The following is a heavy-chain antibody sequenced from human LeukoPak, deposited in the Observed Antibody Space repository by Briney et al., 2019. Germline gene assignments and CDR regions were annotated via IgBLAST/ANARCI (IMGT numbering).Heavy chain of an antibody. CDR1: GYTFTSYY. D-gene: IGHD3-10*01. V-gene: IGHV1-46*01. J-gene: IGHJ3*02. CDR3: ARVGIGYYGSGSYYMSRVPRDAFDI. Sequence: ASVKVSCKASGYTFTSYYMHWVRQAPGQGLEWMGIINPSGGSTSYAQKFQGRVTMTRDTSTSTVYMELSSLRSEDTAVYYCARVGIGYYGSGSYYMSRVPRDAFDIWGQGTMVTVSS. CDR2: INPSGGST.